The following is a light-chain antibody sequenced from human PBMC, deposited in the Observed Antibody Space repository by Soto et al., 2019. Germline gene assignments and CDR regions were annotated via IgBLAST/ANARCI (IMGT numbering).Light chain of an antibody. CDR1: QSISSW. Sequence: DIHITQYPSTLSASVVGRVTLSSRASQSISSWLAWYQQKPGKAPKLLIYDASSLESGVPSRFSGSGSGTEFTLTISSLQPDDFATYYCQQYNSYYTFGQGTKVDIK. CDR2: DAS. J-gene: IGKJ2*01. CDR3: QQYNSYYT. V-gene: IGKV1-5*01.